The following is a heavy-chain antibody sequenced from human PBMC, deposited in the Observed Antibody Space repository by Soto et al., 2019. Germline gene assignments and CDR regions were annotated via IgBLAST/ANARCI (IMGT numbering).Heavy chain of an antibody. V-gene: IGHV3-30-3*01. Sequence: PGGSLRLSCAASGFTFSSYAMHWVRQAPGKGLEWVAVISYDGSNKYYADSVKGRFTISRDNSKNTLYLQMNSLRAEDTAVYYCARDAPKYYYDSSGYYGYWGQGTLVTVSS. J-gene: IGHJ4*02. D-gene: IGHD3-22*01. CDR3: ARDAPKYYYDSSGYYGY. CDR1: GFTFSSYA. CDR2: ISYDGSNK.